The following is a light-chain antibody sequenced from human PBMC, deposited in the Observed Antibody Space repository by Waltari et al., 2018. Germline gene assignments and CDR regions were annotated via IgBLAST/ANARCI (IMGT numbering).Light chain of an antibody. CDR2: GSS. CDR3: QQYTTLLTWT. J-gene: IGKJ1*01. Sequence: EIVMTQSPATVSVSPGETATPPCRASQSVGSSLAWYQQKPGQAPRLLIYGSSTRATGIPARFRGSGSGTDFTLIISSLQSEDCAVYYCQQYTTLLTWTFGQGTNVEIK. CDR1: QSVGSS. V-gene: IGKV3-15*01.